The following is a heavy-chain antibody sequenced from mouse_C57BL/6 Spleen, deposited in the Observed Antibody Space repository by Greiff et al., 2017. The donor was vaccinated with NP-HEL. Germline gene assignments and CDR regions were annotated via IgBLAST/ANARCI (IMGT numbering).Heavy chain of an antibody. D-gene: IGHD1-1*01. CDR2: IYPGSGST. CDR1: GYTFTSFW. CDR3: ARSGGSSFAY. J-gene: IGHJ3*01. Sequence: QVQLPQPGAELVKPGASVKMSCKASGYTFTSFWITWVKQRPGQGLEWIGDIYPGSGSTNYNEKFKSKATLTVDTSSSTAYMQLSSLTSEDSAVNDCARSGGSSFAYWGQGTLVTVSA. V-gene: IGHV1-55*01.